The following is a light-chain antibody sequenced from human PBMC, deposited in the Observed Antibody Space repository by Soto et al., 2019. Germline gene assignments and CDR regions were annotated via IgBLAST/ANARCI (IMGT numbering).Light chain of an antibody. CDR3: QQYGRSPFT. Sequence: EIVMTQSPGTLSLSPGETATLSCRASQSVSSNYVAWLHQKPGQAPRLLIYGASSRATGVPDRFSASGSGTDFTLTISRLEPEDFAVYYCQQYGRSPFTFGPGTKVDI. V-gene: IGKV3-20*01. CDR1: QSVSSNY. CDR2: GAS. J-gene: IGKJ3*01.